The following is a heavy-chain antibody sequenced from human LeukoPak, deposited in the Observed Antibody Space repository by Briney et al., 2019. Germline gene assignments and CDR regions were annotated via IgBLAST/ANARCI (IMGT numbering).Heavy chain of an antibody. D-gene: IGHD6-13*01. CDR1: GFTVSSNY. CDR2: IYSGGST. V-gene: IGHV3-66*02. CDR3: ARVKGGLYSSWYPCFDY. Sequence: GGSLRLSCAASGFTVSSNYMSWVRQAPGKGLEWVSVIYSGGSTYYADSVKGRFTISRDNSKNTLYLQMNSLRAEDTAVYYCARVKGGLYSSWYPCFDYRGQGTLVTVSS. J-gene: IGHJ4*02.